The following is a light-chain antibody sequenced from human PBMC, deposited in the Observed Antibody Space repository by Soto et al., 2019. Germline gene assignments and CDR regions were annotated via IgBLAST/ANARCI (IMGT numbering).Light chain of an antibody. Sequence: EIVMTQSPATLSVSPGERATLSCRASQSVNSNLAWYQQKPGQAPRLLIYGASTRATGIPARFSGSGSGTEFTLTISSLQSEDFAVYYCQQYNNWPPGTFGQGTKWIS. V-gene: IGKV3-15*01. CDR2: GAS. J-gene: IGKJ1*01. CDR1: QSVNSN. CDR3: QQYNNWPPGT.